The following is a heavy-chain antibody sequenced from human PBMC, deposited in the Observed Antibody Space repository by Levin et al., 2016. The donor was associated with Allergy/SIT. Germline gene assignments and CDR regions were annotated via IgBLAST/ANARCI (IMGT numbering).Heavy chain of an antibody. J-gene: IGHJ3*01. V-gene: IGHV3-23*01. CDR3: ARGGTDTIMGDAFDV. CDR1: GFTFSSYA. CDR2: ISGSGGST. Sequence: GGSLRLSCAASGFTFSSYAMSWVRQAPGKGLEWVSAISGSGGSTYYADSVKGRFTISRDNSKNTLYLQMNSLRAEDTAVYYCARGGTDTIMGDAFDVWGQGTMVTVSS. D-gene: IGHD5-18*01.